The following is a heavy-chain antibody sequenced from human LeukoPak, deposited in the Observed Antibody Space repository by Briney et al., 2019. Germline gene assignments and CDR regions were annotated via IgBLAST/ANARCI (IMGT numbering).Heavy chain of an antibody. D-gene: IGHD1-26*01. CDR2: INPSGGST. Sequence: ASVKVSCKASGYTFTSYYMHWVRQAPGQGLEWMGIINPSGGSTSYAQKFQGRVTITADKSTSTAYMELSSLRSEDTAVYYCARGPEGATLDYWGQGTLVTVSS. V-gene: IGHV1-46*01. J-gene: IGHJ4*02. CDR1: GYTFTSYY. CDR3: ARGPEGATLDY.